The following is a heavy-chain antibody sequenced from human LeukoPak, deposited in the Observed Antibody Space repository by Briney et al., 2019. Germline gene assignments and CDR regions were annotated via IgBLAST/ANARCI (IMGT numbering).Heavy chain of an antibody. CDR3: ARGQVSGYSYGPLFDY. D-gene: IGHD5-18*01. CDR1: GYSISSGYY. Sequence: SETLSLTCAVSGYSISSGYYWGWIRQPPGKGLEWIGYIYYSGSTNYNPSLKSRVTISVDTSKNQFSLKLSSVTAADTAVYYCARGQVSGYSYGPLFDYWGQGTLVTVSS. CDR2: IYYSGST. J-gene: IGHJ4*02. V-gene: IGHV4-38-2*01.